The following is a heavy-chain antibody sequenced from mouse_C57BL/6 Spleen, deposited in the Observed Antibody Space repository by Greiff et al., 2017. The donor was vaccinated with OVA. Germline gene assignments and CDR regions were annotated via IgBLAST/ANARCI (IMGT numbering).Heavy chain of an antibody. CDR1: GYTFTNYW. Sequence: QVHVKQSGAELVRPGTSVKMSCKASGYTFTNYWIGWAKQRPGHGLEWIGDIYPGGGYTNYNEKFKGKATLTADKSSSTAYMQFSSLTSEDAAIYYCARKGDYAMDYWGQGTSVTVSS. J-gene: IGHJ4*01. CDR2: IYPGGGYT. CDR3: ARKGDYAMDY. V-gene: IGHV1-63*01.